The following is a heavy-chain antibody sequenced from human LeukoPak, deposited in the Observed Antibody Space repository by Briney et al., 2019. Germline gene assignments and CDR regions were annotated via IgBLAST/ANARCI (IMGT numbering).Heavy chain of an antibody. V-gene: IGHV4-59*01. Sequence: PSETLSLTCTGSGCSSSSYYWSWIRQPPGKGLKWIGYIYYSGSTNYNPSLKSRVTISVDTSKSQFSLKLSSVTAADTAVYYCARTYDFWSGPRFDYWGQGTLVTVSS. CDR2: IYYSGST. J-gene: IGHJ4*02. CDR3: ARTYDFWSGPRFDY. D-gene: IGHD3-3*01. CDR1: GCSSSSYY.